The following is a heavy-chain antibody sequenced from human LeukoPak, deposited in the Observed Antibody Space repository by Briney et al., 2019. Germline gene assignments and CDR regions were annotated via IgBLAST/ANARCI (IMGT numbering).Heavy chain of an antibody. V-gene: IGHV3-74*01. J-gene: IGHJ6*02. D-gene: IGHD6-13*01. CDR2: INSDGSST. CDR1: GLTFSSYW. Sequence: GGSLRLSCAASGLTFSSYWMHWVRQAPGKGLVWVSGINSDGSSTSYADSVKGRFTISRDNAKNTLHLQMNSLRAEDTAVYYCARDPYSSSWTNYYYYYGMDVWGQGTTVTVSS. CDR3: ARDPYSSSWTNYYYYYGMDV.